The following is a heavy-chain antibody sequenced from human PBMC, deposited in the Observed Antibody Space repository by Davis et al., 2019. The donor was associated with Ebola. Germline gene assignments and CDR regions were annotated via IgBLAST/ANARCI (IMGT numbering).Heavy chain of an antibody. CDR2: INSDGSST. J-gene: IGHJ3*02. V-gene: IGHV3-74*01. CDR1: EFTFSSYA. CDR3: AREMATTNDAFDI. Sequence: HTGGSLRLSCAASEFTFSSYAMHWVRQAPGKGLVWVSRINSDGSSTSYADSVKGRFTISRDNAKNTLYLQKNSLRVEDTAVYYCAREMATTNDAFDIWGQGTMVSVSS. D-gene: IGHD5-24*01.